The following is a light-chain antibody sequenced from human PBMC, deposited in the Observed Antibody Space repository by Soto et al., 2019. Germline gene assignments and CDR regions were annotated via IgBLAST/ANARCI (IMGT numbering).Light chain of an antibody. V-gene: IGKV3-15*01. CDR1: QSIGSN. CDR3: QQYDNWPTWT. CDR2: RAS. Sequence: EIVMTQSPATLSGSPGERATLSCRASQSIGSNLAWYQHKPGQAPRLLIFRASTRATGIPARFSGSGSGTEFSLTISSLQSEDFAVYYCQQYDNWPTWTFGQGTKVDTK. J-gene: IGKJ1*01.